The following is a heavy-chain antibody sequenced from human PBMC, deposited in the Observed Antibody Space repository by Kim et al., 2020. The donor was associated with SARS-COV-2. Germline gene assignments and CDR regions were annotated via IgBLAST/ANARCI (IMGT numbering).Heavy chain of an antibody. CDR1: GYTFTKNY. J-gene: IGHJ4*02. V-gene: IGHV1-46*01. Sequence: ASVKVSCKASGYTFTKNYIHWVRQAPGQGLEWMGIINPSGGSTSNTQKFQGRVTMTRDTSTSTVYMELSSLRSEDTAVYFCARDSVAGTYYFDYWGQGTLVTVSS. D-gene: IGHD6-19*01. CDR2: INPSGGST. CDR3: ARDSVAGTYYFDY.